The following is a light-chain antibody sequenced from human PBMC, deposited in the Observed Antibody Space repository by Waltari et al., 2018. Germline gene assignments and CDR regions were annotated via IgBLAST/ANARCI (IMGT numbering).Light chain of an antibody. CDR1: QSFDSNY. Sequence: EIVLTPSPGTLSLSPGERATLSCRASQSFDSNYFAWFQQRPRQVPRLLIYAASSRATDIPDRFSGSVSGTDFTLTISRLEPEDFAVYYCQQYAKAPDTFGQGTRLEIK. CDR2: AAS. J-gene: IGKJ2*01. V-gene: IGKV3-20*01. CDR3: QQYAKAPDT.